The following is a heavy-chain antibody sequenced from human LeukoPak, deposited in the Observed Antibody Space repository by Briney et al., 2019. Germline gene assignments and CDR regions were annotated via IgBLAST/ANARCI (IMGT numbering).Heavy chain of an antibody. CDR2: INPNSGGT. Sequence: GASVKVSCKASGYTFTGYYMHWVRQASGQGLEWMGRINPNSGGTNYAQKFQGRVTMTRDTSISTAYMELSRLRSDDTAVYYCARQMTTVTTSPLGYWGQGTLVTVSS. V-gene: IGHV1-2*06. CDR3: ARQMTTVTTSPLGY. J-gene: IGHJ4*02. D-gene: IGHD4-17*01. CDR1: GYTFTGYY.